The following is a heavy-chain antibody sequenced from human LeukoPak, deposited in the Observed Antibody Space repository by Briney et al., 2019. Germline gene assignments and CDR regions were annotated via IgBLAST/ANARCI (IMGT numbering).Heavy chain of an antibody. Sequence: GGSLRLSCVTSGFTFSSYAFHWVRQAPGKGLEWVATMSFDVNNKYYADSVRGRFTISRDNSKNTLYLQMNSLRAEDTAVYYCAKDDAPYSSSWFLHFDYWGQGTLVTVSS. CDR1: GFTFSSYA. CDR2: MSFDVNNK. V-gene: IGHV3-30*04. D-gene: IGHD6-13*01. J-gene: IGHJ4*02. CDR3: AKDDAPYSSSWFLHFDY.